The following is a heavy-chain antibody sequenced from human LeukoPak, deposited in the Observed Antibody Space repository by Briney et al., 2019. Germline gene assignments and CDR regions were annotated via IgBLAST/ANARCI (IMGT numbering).Heavy chain of an antibody. CDR1: GGSFSGYY. Sequence: PSETLSLTCAVYGGSFSGYYWGWIRQPPGKGLEWIGSIYYSGSTYYNPSLKSRVTISVDTSKNQFSLKLSSVTAADTAVYYCARRGSSWYWFDPWGQGTLVTVSS. CDR3: ARRGSSWYWFDP. V-gene: IGHV4-39*01. CDR2: IYYSGST. D-gene: IGHD6-13*01. J-gene: IGHJ5*02.